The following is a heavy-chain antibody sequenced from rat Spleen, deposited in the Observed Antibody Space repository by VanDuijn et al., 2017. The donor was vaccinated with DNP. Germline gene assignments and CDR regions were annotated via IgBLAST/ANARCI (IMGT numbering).Heavy chain of an antibody. CDR3: TTGVYGGYEDWFAY. Sequence: EVQLVESGGGLVQPGRSLKLSCAASKFTFSNYDMAWVRQAPTKGLEWVAAISYDGGITYTRDSVKGRFTISRDNAKSTLYLQMDSLRSEDTATYYCTTGVYGGYEDWFAYWGQGTLVTVSS. V-gene: IGHV5-20*01. D-gene: IGHD1-11*01. J-gene: IGHJ3*01. CDR2: ISYDGGIT. CDR1: KFTFSNYD.